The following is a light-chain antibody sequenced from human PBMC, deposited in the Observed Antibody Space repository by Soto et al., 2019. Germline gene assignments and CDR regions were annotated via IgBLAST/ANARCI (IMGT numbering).Light chain of an antibody. Sequence: ETVLTQSPGTLSLSPGEGATLSCRASQTVAFNYLAWYQQKPGQPPRLLIEGASNRAAGVPDSFSGSGSGTDFTLTISRRVAEDSAMYYCQQYGASPITFGPGTRVDIQ. J-gene: IGKJ3*01. CDR2: GAS. CDR3: QQYGASPIT. V-gene: IGKV3-20*01. CDR1: QTVAFNY.